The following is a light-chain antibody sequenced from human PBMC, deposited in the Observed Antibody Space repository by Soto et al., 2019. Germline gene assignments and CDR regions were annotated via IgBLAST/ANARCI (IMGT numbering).Light chain of an antibody. Sequence: QSALTQPASVSGSPGQSITISCTGTSSDVGRYKLVSWYQQHPGKAPKLMIYDVTYRPSGVSNRFSGSKSGNTASLTISGLQAEDEPDYYCSSYTTSSTLIFGGGTKLTVL. CDR1: SSDVGRYKL. CDR2: DVT. J-gene: IGLJ2*01. V-gene: IGLV2-14*03. CDR3: SSYTTSSTLI.